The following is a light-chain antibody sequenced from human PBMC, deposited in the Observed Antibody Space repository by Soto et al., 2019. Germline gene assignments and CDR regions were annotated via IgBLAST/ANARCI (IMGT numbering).Light chain of an antibody. CDR2: SNN. CDR1: SSNIGSNT. CDR3: AAWDDSLNGHYV. V-gene: IGLV1-44*01. Sequence: QSLLTQPPSASGTPWQRVTISCSGSSSNIGSNTVNWYQQLPGTAPKLLIYSNNQRPSGVPDRFSGSKSGTSASLAISGLQSEDEADYYCAAWDDSLNGHYVFGTGTKVTVL. J-gene: IGLJ1*01.